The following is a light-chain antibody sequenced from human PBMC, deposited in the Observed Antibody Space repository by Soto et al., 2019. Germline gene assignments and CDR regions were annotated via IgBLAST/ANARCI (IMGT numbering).Light chain of an antibody. CDR3: CSYAGSYTLYV. J-gene: IGLJ1*01. CDR2: DVY. V-gene: IGLV2-11*01. Sequence: QSVLTQPRSVSGSPGQSVTISCTGTSSDVGIFTYVSWYQHHPGKAPKLIIYDVYKRPSGVPDRFSGSKSGNTASLTISGLQAEDEADYYCCSYAGSYTLYVFGTGTKLTFL. CDR1: SSDVGIFTY.